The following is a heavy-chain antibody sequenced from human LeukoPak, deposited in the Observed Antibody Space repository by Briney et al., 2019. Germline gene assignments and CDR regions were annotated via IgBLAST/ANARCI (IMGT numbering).Heavy chain of an antibody. CDR2: IFHSGST. CDR3: ATSSGWYRYDY. Sequence: SGTLSLTCTVPGASIIGPKWWNWVRLSPGKGMEWIGEIFHSGSTHYNPSLKSRVTISVDTSKNQFSLILTSVTDADTAVYYCATSSGWYRYDYWGQGTLVTVSS. CDR1: GASIIGPKW. D-gene: IGHD6-19*01. V-gene: IGHV4-4*02. J-gene: IGHJ4*02.